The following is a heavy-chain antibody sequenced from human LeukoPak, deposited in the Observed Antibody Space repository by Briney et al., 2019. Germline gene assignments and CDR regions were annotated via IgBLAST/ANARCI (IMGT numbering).Heavy chain of an antibody. CDR3: ARGKYYFDY. CDR2: MYYSGNT. Sequence: SETLSLTCTVSVDSISGYYWSWIRQSPGKGLEWIGYMYYSGNTNYNPSLKSRLTTSLDTSKNQFSLKLSSATAADTAVYYCARGKYYFDYWGQGTLVTVSS. J-gene: IGHJ4*02. V-gene: IGHV4-59*01. CDR1: VDSISGYY.